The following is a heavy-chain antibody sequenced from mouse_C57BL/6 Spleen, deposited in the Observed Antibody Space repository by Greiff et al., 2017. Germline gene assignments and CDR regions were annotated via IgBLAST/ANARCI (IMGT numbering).Heavy chain of an antibody. CDR1: GYSFTGYY. J-gene: IGHJ4*01. CDR3: ARRGLPGAMDY. Sequence: EVQLQQSGPELVKPGASVKISCKASGYSFTGYYMNWVKQSPEKSLEWIGEINPSTGGTTYNQKFKAKATLTVDKSSSTAYMQLKSLTSEVSAVYYCARRGLPGAMDYWGQGTSVTVSS. D-gene: IGHD2-2*01. V-gene: IGHV1-42*01. CDR2: INPSTGGT.